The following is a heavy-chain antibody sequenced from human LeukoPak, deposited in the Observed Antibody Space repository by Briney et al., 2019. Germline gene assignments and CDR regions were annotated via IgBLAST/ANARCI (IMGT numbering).Heavy chain of an antibody. CDR3: AREGYYGSGSPPSLYSDY. J-gene: IGHJ4*02. V-gene: IGHV3-7*01. Sequence: GGSLRLSCAASGFTFSSYWMNWARQAPGKGLEWVASINHNGNVNYYVDSVKGRFTISRDNSRSTLYLQMNSLRPEDTAIYYCAREGYYGSGSPPSLYSDYWGQGTLVTVSS. CDR2: INHNGNVN. D-gene: IGHD3-10*01. CDR1: GFTFSSYW.